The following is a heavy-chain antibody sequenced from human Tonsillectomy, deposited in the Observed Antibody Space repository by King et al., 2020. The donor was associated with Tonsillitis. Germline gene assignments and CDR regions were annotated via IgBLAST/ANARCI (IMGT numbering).Heavy chain of an antibody. D-gene: IGHD3-3*01. CDR2: ISYDGSNK. J-gene: IGHJ6*02. CDR3: ARGPDYGFWSLYYYYGMDV. Sequence: VQLVESGGGVVQPGRSLRLSCAASGFTFSSYAMHWVRQAPGKGLEWVAVISYDGSNKDYADSVKGRFTISRDNSKNTLYLQMNSLRAEDTAVYYCARGPDYGFWSLYYYYGMDVWGQGTTVTVSS. V-gene: IGHV3-30-3*01. CDR1: GFTFSSYA.